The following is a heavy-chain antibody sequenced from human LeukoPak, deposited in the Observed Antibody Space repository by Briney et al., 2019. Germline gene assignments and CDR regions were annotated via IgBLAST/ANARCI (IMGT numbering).Heavy chain of an antibody. D-gene: IGHD6-19*01. CDR3: AKVVVAGTHYLDY. CDR1: GFTFSRYG. V-gene: IGHV3-30*18. Sequence: GGSLRLSCAASGFTFSRYGMHWVRQAPGKGLEWVAVISTDGSQKFYADSVKGRFTVSRDNSKNTLYLQMSSLTAEDTAVYYCAKVVVAGTHYLDYWGQGTLVTVSP. CDR2: ISTDGSQK. J-gene: IGHJ4*02.